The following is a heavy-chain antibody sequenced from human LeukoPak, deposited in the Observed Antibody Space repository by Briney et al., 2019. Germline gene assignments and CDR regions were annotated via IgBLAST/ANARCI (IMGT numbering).Heavy chain of an antibody. CDR1: GYTFTVSN. V-gene: IGHV1-2*02. CDR2: IKPNSGGT. CDR3: ERGSALVTTCRGRNRFDT. Sequence: ASVKVSSKASGYTFTVSNLQCAPQAPGQGLEWMGWIKPNSGGTNYAQKFQGRVTMTRDTSISTAYVELSRLRSDDTAVYYCERGSALVTTCRGRNRFDTWGQGTLVTVSS. J-gene: IGHJ5*02. D-gene: IGHD5-18*01.